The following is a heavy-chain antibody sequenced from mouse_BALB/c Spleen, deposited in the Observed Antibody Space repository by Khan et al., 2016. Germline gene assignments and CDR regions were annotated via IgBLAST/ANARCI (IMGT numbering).Heavy chain of an antibody. Sequence: EVELVESGGGLVKPGGSLKLSCAASGFAFSSYDMSWVRQTPEKRLEWVATISSGGSYTYYPDSVKGRFTISRDTARNTLYLQMSSLRSEDTALYDCARRNYGSGSKGYAYWGQGTLVTVSA. D-gene: IGHD1-1*01. CDR2: ISSGGSYT. CDR3: ARRNYGSGSKGYAY. J-gene: IGHJ3*01. CDR1: GFAFSSYD. V-gene: IGHV5-9*02.